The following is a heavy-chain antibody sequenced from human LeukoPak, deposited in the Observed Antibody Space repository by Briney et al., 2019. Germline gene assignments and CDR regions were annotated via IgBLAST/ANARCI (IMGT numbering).Heavy chain of an antibody. V-gene: IGHV4-59*08. CDR2: IYYTGST. D-gene: IGHD3-22*01. CDR1: GGSIGTYY. J-gene: IGHJ3*02. CDR3: ARVVSRNYYDSSGYTDAFDI. Sequence: TSETLSLTCSVSGGSIGTYYWTWIRQPPGKGLEWIGYIYYTGSTNYSPSLKSRASMSVDTSKNQVSLKMTSVTAADTAVYYCARVVSRNYYDSSGYTDAFDIWGQGTMVTVSS.